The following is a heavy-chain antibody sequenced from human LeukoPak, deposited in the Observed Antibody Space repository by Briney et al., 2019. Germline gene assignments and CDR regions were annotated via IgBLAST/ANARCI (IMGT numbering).Heavy chain of an antibody. CDR1: GFTFSSYS. CDR2: ISSSSSYI. V-gene: IGHV3-21*01. D-gene: IGHD4-17*01. CDR3: ARGAVTTIWFDP. J-gene: IGHJ5*02. Sequence: GGSLRLSCAASGFTFSSYSMNWVRQAPGKGLEWVSSISSSSSYIYYADSVKGRFTISRDNAKNSLYLQMNTLRAEDTAVYYCARGAVTTIWFDPWGKGTLVTVSS.